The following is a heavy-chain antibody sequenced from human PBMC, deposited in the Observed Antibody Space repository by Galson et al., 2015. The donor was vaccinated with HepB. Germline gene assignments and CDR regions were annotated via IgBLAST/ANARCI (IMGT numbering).Heavy chain of an antibody. V-gene: IGHV3-30*18. J-gene: IGHJ1*01. CDR1: GFTFSSYG. CDR3: AKDQGWLQSQGDFQH. Sequence: SLRLSCAASGFTFSSYGMHWVRQAPGKGLEWVAVISYDGSNKYYADSVKGRFTISRDNSKNTLYLQMNSLRAEDTAVYYCAKDQGWLQSQGDFQHWGQGTLVTVSS. CDR2: ISYDGSNK. D-gene: IGHD5-24*01.